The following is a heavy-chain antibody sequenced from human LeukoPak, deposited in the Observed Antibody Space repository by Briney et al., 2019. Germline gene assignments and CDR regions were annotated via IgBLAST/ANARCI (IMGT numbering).Heavy chain of an antibody. Sequence: SSQTLSLTCTVSGGSINSGGPFWSWIRQHPEKGLEWIGYIYHSGSTYYNPSLKSRVTISVDTSKNQFSLQLSSVTAADTAVYYCARDPTTVTTFYAFDIWGQGTMVTVSS. V-gene: IGHV4-31*03. CDR3: ARDPTTVTTFYAFDI. CDR2: IYHSGST. J-gene: IGHJ3*02. CDR1: GGSINSGGPF. D-gene: IGHD4-17*01.